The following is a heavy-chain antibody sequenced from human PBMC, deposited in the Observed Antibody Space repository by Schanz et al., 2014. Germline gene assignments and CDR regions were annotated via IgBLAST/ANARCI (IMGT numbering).Heavy chain of an antibody. CDR2: ISDSGDST. J-gene: IGHJ4*02. V-gene: IGHV3-11*06. CDR3: ARDAVTSVLIPGFYY. D-gene: IGHD2-8*01. Sequence: QVQLVDSGGGLVKPGGSLRLSCAASGFTFSDYYMTWIRQAPGKGLEWVSDISDSGDSTHYADSVKGRFTISRDNAKKSLYLRMNSLRAEDTAVYYCARDAVTSVLIPGFYYWGQGTLVTVSS. CDR1: GFTFSDYY.